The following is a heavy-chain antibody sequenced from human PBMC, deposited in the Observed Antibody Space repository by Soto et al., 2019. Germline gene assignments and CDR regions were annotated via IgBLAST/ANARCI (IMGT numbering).Heavy chain of an antibody. Sequence: GGSLRLSCAGSGFTFSDYWMSWVRQAPGKGPEWVANIKFDGSVKQYVDSVRGRFTISRDNSRNSLFLQMNSLRAGDTAVYYCVKDGGYCSSTTCYSPRNHYFDSWGQGTLVTVSS. CDR1: GFTFSDYW. D-gene: IGHD2-2*01. V-gene: IGHV3-7*03. CDR2: IKFDGSVK. CDR3: VKDGGYCSSTTCYSPRNHYFDS. J-gene: IGHJ4*02.